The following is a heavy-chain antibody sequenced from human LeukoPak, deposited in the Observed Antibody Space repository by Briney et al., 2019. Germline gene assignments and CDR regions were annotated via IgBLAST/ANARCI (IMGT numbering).Heavy chain of an antibody. CDR3: ARILGGYGDYGATYYYYYGMDV. CDR1: GFTFSSYS. Sequence: GGSLRLSCAASGFTFSSYSMNWVRQAPGKGLEWVSYISSSSSTIYYADSVKGRFTISRDNAKNSLYLQMNSLRDEDTAVYYCARILGGYGDYGATYYYYYGMDVWGQGTTVTVSS. J-gene: IGHJ6*02. V-gene: IGHV3-48*02. D-gene: IGHD4-17*01. CDR2: ISSSSSTI.